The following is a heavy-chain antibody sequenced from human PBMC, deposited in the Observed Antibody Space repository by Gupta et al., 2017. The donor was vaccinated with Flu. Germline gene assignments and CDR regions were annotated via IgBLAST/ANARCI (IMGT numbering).Heavy chain of an antibody. CDR2: INPHSGGS. D-gene: IGHD1-26*01. Sequence: HWVRQAPGQGLEWMGRINPHSGGSNYPQKFQGRVTMTRDTSISTVYMELSGLRSDDTAVYYCAMPSSRYSGSYYYFDYWGQGTLVTVSS. J-gene: IGHJ4*02. V-gene: IGHV1-2*06. CDR3: AMPSSRYSGSYYYFDY.